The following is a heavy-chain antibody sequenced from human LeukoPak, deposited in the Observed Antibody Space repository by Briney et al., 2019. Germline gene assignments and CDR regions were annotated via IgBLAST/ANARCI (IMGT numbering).Heavy chain of an antibody. D-gene: IGHD3-9*01. V-gene: IGHV3-7*01. CDR2: IKQDGSEK. Sequence: QSGGSLRLSCTASGFTFGDYAMSWVRQAPGKGLEWVANIKQDGSEKNYVDSVKGRFTISRDNAKNSLYLQMNSLRVEDTAVYYCRVLRYFDWLYFDYWGQGTLVTISS. CDR3: RVLRYFDWLYFDY. J-gene: IGHJ4*02. CDR1: GFTFGDYA.